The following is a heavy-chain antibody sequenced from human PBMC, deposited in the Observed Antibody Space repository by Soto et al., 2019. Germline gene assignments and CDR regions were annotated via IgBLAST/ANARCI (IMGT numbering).Heavy chain of an antibody. V-gene: IGHV1-18*01. CDR1: GYTFISYG. Sequence: QVQLVQSGAEVKKTGASVEVSCKASGYTFISYGISWVRQAPGQGLEWMGWISAYNGKTNYGEKFQGRVTMTTDISTSTAYIELKSLRSDDTAVYYCARAGFSTSWLCILATVGHGVEIDYCGQGTLVTVSS. J-gene: IGHJ4*02. CDR3: ARAGFSTSWLCILATVGHGVEIDY. D-gene: IGHD6-13*01. CDR2: ISAYNGKT.